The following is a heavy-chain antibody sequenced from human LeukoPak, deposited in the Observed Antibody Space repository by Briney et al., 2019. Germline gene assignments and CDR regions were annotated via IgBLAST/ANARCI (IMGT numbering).Heavy chain of an antibody. V-gene: IGHV3-49*04. CDR1: GFTFGDYA. Sequence: GGSLRLSCTASGFTFGDYAMSWVRQAPGKGLEWVGFIRSKAYGGTTEYAASVKGRFTISRDDSKSIAYLQMNSLKTEDTAVYYCTALWFGELWTFDYWGQGTLVTVSS. CDR2: IRSKAYGGTT. J-gene: IGHJ4*02. CDR3: TALWFGELWTFDY. D-gene: IGHD3-10*01.